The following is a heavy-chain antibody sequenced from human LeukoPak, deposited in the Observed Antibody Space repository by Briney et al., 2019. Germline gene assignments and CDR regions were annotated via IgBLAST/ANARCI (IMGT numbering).Heavy chain of an antibody. D-gene: IGHD4-17*01. CDR2: IYYSGST. V-gene: IGHV4-39*07. Sequence: SETLSLTCTVSGGSISSSSYYWGRIRQPPGKGLEWIGSIYYSGSTYYNPSLKSRVTISVDTSKNQFSLKLSSVTAADTAVYYCASRTTVTTSGAFDIWGQGTMVTVSS. CDR1: GGSISSSSYY. CDR3: ASRTTVTTSGAFDI. J-gene: IGHJ3*02.